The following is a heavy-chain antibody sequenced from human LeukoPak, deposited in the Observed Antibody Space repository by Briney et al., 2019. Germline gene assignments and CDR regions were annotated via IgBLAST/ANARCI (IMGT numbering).Heavy chain of an antibody. CDR1: DGSISSYY. J-gene: IGHJ5*02. CDR2: IYTSGST. D-gene: IGHD3-9*01. CDR3: ARTQDDILTGYYTGWFDP. Sequence: SETLSLTCTVSDGSISSYYWSWIRQPPGKGLEWIGYIYTSGSTNYNPSLKSRVTISVDTSKNQFSLKLSSVTAADTAVYYCARTQDDILTGYYTGWFDPWGQGTLVTVSS. V-gene: IGHV4-4*09.